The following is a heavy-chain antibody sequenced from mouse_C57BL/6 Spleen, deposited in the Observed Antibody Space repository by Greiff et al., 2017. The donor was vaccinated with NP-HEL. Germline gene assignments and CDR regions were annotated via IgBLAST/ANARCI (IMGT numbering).Heavy chain of an antibody. V-gene: IGHV1-76*01. CDR2: IYPGSGNT. Sequence: VQLQQSGAELVRPGASVKLSCKASGYTFTDYYINWVKQRPGQGLEWIARIYPGSGNTYYNEKFKGKATLTAEKSSSTAYMQLSSLTSEDSAVYFCARKAGIYDYDEDEFAYWGQGTLVTVSA. J-gene: IGHJ3*01. CDR3: ARKAGIYDYDEDEFAY. CDR1: GYTFTDYY. D-gene: IGHD2-4*01.